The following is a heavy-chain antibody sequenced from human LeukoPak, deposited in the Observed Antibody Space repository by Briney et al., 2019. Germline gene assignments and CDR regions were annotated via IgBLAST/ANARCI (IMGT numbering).Heavy chain of an antibody. J-gene: IGHJ3*02. CDR1: GYTFTNYY. V-gene: IGHV1-46*01. D-gene: IGHD6-6*01. CDR3: ARRFGSSIEAFDI. CDR2: INPSDGRT. Sequence: ASVKVSCKASGYTFTNYYMHWVRQAPGQGLEWMGIINPSDGRTSYGQKFQGRVTMTRDTSTSTVYMELSSLRSEDTAVYYCARRFGSSIEAFDIWGQGTMVTVSS.